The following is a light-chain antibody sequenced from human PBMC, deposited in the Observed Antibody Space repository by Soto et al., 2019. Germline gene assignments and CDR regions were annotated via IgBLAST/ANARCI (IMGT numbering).Light chain of an antibody. CDR2: DAS. V-gene: IGKV1-33*01. J-gene: IGKJ5*01. Sequence: DIQMTQSPSSLSASVGDRVTITCQASQDISNYLNWYQLKPGKAPKLLIYDASNLETGVPSRFSGSGSGTDFTFTISSLQPEDIATYYCQQYGNLPITFGQGTRLEIK. CDR1: QDISNY. CDR3: QQYGNLPIT.